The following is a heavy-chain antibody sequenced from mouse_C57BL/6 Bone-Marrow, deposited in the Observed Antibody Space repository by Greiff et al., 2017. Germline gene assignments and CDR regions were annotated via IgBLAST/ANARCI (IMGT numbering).Heavy chain of an antibody. CDR2: IDPEPGGT. J-gene: IGHJ3*01. V-gene: IGHV1-15*01. Sequence: QVQLQQSGAELVRPGASVTLSCKASGYTFTDYEMHWVKQTPVHGLEWIGAIDPEPGGTAYNQKFKGKAILTAAKSSSTAYMELRSLTSEDSAVYYCTRWVIYYGNYAWFAYWGQGTLVTVSA. CDR3: TRWVIYYGNYAWFAY. CDR1: GYTFTDYE. D-gene: IGHD2-1*01.